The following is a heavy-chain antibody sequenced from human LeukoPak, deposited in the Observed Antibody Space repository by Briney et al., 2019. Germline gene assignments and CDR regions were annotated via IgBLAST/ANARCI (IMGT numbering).Heavy chain of an antibody. CDR2: IYSGGST. D-gene: IGHD1-26*01. CDR3: ARGEKWELPYFDY. V-gene: IGHV3-53*01. J-gene: IGHJ4*02. Sequence: PGGSLRLSCAASGFTFSSYGMHWVRQAPGKGLEWVSVIYSGGSTYYADSVKGRFTISRDNSKNTLYLQMNSLRAEDTAVYYCARGEKWELPYFDYWGQGTLVTVSS. CDR1: GFTFSSYG.